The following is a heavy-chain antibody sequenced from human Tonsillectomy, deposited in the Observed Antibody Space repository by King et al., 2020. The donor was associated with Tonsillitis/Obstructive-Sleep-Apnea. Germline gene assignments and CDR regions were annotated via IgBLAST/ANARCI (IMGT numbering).Heavy chain of an antibody. J-gene: IGHJ4*02. CDR3: ARGGGGYSGNDPLGVDY. CDR2: ISSSSNYI. D-gene: IGHD5-12*01. Sequence: VQLVESGGGLVKPGESLRLSCAASGFTFSSYSMNWFRQAPGKGLEWVSSISSSSNYIYYADSVKGRSTISRDNAKNSLYLQMNSLRAEEPAVYYCARGGGGYSGNDPLGVDYWGQGTLVTVSS. CDR1: GFTFSSYS. V-gene: IGHV3-21*01.